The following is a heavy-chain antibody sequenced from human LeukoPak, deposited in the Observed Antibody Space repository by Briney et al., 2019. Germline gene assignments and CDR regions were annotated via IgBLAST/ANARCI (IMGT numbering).Heavy chain of an antibody. J-gene: IGHJ1*01. CDR3: VKGGLTLTTIYFHH. CDR2: INWNGGST. D-gene: IGHD1-1*01. Sequence: GGSLILSCAASGFTFDDYGMSWVRQAPGKGLEWVSGINWNGGSTGYADSVKGRFTISRDNAKNSLYLQMSSLRAEDTAVYYCVKGGLTLTTIYFHHWGQGTLVTVSS. CDR1: GFTFDDYG. V-gene: IGHV3-20*04.